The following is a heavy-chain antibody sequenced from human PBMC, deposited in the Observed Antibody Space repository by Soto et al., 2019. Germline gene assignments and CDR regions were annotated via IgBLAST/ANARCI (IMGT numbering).Heavy chain of an antibody. V-gene: IGHV3-74*01. CDR2: IDGDGTGT. CDR1: GFTFSSYK. CDR3: ATLGGPQLGARDY. J-gene: IGHJ4*02. D-gene: IGHD7-27*01. Sequence: EVQLVESGGGLVQPGGSLRLSCAASGFTFSSYKIHWVRQAPGGGLVWVSRIDGDGTGTNYADSVKGRFTISRDTAKNTLYLQMNSLRVDDTAVYYCATLGGPQLGARDYWGQGTLVTVSS.